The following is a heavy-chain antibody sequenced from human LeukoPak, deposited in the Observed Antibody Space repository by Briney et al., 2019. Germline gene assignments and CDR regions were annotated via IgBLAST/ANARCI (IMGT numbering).Heavy chain of an antibody. CDR3: ARASPSGYDY. D-gene: IGHD3-22*01. J-gene: IGHJ4*02. CDR1: GFSFSVYS. Sequence: TGGSLRLSCAASGFSFSVYSMSWVRQAPGKGLEWVSGINTDRTTTGYADSVKGRFTISRDNAKNTLYLQMNSLRDEDTAVYYCARASPSGYDYWGQGTLVTVSS. CDR2: INTDRTTT. V-gene: IGHV3-74*01.